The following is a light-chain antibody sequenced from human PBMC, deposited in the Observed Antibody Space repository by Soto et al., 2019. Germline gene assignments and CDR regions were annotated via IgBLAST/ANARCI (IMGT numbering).Light chain of an antibody. CDR1: QRISSW. Sequence: DIQMTQSPSTLSASVGDRVTITCRASQRISSWLAWYQQRPGKAPKLLIYKASSLESGVPSRFSGSGSGTEFTLIIRCLQPDDFATYDCQQYNTYSRTFGQGTKVEIK. CDR2: KAS. CDR3: QQYNTYSRT. V-gene: IGKV1-5*03. J-gene: IGKJ1*01.